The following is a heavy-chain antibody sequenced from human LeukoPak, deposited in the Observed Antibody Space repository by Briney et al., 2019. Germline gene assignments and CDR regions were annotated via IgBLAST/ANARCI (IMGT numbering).Heavy chain of an antibody. CDR2: ISSGSSYI. V-gene: IGHV3-21*01. CDR1: GFTFSSYS. D-gene: IGHD2-2*02. J-gene: IGHJ4*02. Sequence: GGSLRLSCAASGFTFSSYSMNWVRQAPGKGLEWVSSISSGSSYIYYADSVKGRFTISRDNAKNSLYLQMNSLRAEDTAVYYCAKVDCSSSSCYKWGQGTLVTVSS. CDR3: AKVDCSSSSCYK.